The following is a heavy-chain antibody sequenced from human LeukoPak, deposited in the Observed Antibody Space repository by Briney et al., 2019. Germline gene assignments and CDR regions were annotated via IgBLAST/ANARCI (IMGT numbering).Heavy chain of an antibody. Sequence: SETLSLTCTVSGGSISSYYWSWIRQPPGKGLEWIGYNYYTGSTSYNPSLKSRVTISVDTSKSQRSLKLRSVTAADTAVYYCAREWSACDNWGQGSLVTVSS. V-gene: IGHV4-59*01. J-gene: IGHJ4*02. D-gene: IGHD2-15*01. CDR3: AREWSACDN. CDR2: NYYTGST. CDR1: GGSISSYY.